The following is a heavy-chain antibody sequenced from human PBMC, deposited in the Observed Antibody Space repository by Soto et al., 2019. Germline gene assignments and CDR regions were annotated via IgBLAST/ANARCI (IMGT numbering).Heavy chain of an antibody. J-gene: IGHJ6*02. CDR1: GFTFSTYA. D-gene: IGHD2-8*01. V-gene: IGHV3-23*05. CDR3: AKKGLIHGNTLDYYYDMAG. Sequence: GGSLRLSCAASGFTFSTYAMSWVRQAPGKGLEWVSTIDNSGGTTYYADSVKGRFTISRDNSKNTLYLQMNSLRAEDTAVYYCAKKGLIHGNTLDYYYDMAGSGQGTTVSV. CDR2: IDNSGGTT.